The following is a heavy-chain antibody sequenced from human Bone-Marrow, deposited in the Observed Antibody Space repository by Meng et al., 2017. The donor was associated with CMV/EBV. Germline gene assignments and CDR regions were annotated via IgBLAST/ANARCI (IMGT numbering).Heavy chain of an antibody. CDR1: GYSFTSYW. Sequence: GASLKISCKGSGYSFTSYWIGWVRQMPGQGLEWMGIIYTGDSDTRYSPSFQGQVTIQADKSISTAYLQWSSLKASDTAMYYCARRLGYCSSNRRSLYYFDYWGQGTLVTVSS. D-gene: IGHD2-2*01. CDR2: IYTGDSDT. V-gene: IGHV5-51*01. J-gene: IGHJ4*02. CDR3: ARRLGYCSSNRRSLYYFDY.